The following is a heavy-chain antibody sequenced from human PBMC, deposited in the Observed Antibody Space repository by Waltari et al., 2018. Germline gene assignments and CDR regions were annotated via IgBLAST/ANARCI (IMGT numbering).Heavy chain of an antibody. CDR2: IYTRGST. J-gene: IGHJ5*02. D-gene: IGHD6-6*01. CDR3: ARSSIAARPDWFDP. V-gene: IGHV4-61*02. Sequence: QVQLQESGPGLVKPSQTLSLTCTVSGGSISSGSYYWSWIRQPAGKGLEWIGRIYTRGSTNYNPSRKSRVTLSVDTSKNQFSLKLSSVTAADTAVYYCARSSIAARPDWFDPWGQGTLVTVSS. CDR1: GGSISSGSYY.